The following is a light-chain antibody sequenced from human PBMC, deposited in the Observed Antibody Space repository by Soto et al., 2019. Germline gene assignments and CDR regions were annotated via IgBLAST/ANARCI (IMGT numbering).Light chain of an antibody. V-gene: IGLV2-14*01. CDR1: SSDIGGYNY. J-gene: IGLJ2*01. Sequence: QSVLAQPASVSGSPGQSITISCTGTSSDIGGYNYVSWYQQHPGKAPKLMIFEVSDRPSGVSNRFSGSKSGNTASLTISGLQPEDEGDYYCSSYTTGRTLGVLFGGGTKLTVL. CDR3: SSYTTGRTLGVL. CDR2: EVS.